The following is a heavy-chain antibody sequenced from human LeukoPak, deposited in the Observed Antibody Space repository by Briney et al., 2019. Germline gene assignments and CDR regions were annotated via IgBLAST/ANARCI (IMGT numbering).Heavy chain of an antibody. D-gene: IGHD2-2*01. Sequence: ASVKVSCKASGYTFTSYYMHWVRQAPGQGLEWMGIINPSGGSTSYAQKFQGRVTMTRDTSISTAYMELSRLRSDDTAVYYCARGLHCSSTSCYLDRPSVLLYLHDYYGMDVWGQGTTVTVSS. V-gene: IGHV1-46*01. CDR1: GYTFTSYY. CDR2: INPSGGST. J-gene: IGHJ6*02. CDR3: ARGLHCSSTSCYLDRPSVLLYLHDYYGMDV.